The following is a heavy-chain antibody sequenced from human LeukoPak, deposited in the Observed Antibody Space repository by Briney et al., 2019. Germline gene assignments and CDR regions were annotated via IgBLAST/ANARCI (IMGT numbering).Heavy chain of an antibody. V-gene: IGHV4-38-2*02. CDR1: GYSISSGYY. Sequence: SETLSLTCTVSGYSISSGYYWGWIRQPPGKGLEWIGSIYHSGSTYYNPSLKSRVTISVDTSKNQFSLKLSSVTAADTAVYYCARASSSVDYWGRGTLVTVSS. CDR3: ARASSSVDY. D-gene: IGHD6-6*01. J-gene: IGHJ4*02. CDR2: IYHSGST.